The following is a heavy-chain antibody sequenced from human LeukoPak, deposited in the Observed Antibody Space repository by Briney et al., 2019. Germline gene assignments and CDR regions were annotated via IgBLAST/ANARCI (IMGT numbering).Heavy chain of an antibody. D-gene: IGHD6-6*01. J-gene: IGHJ4*02. CDR2: IYTSGST. V-gene: IGHV4-61*02. CDR3: ARSSSPDY. Sequence: KPSETLSLTCTVSGGSISSSSYYWSWIRQPAGKGLEWIGRIYTSGSTNYNPSLKSRVTMSVDTSKNQFSLKLSSVTAADTAVYYCARSSSPDYWGQGTLVTVSS. CDR1: GGSISSSSYY.